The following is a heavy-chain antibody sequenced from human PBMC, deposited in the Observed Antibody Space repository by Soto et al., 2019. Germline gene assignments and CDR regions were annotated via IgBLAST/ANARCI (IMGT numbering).Heavy chain of an antibody. CDR2: ISYDGSNK. Sequence: QVQLVESGGGVVQPGRSLRLSCAASGFTFSSYAMHWVRQAPGKGLEWVAVISYDGSNKYYADSVKGRFTNSRDNSKNTLYLKMNSLRAEETAVYYCARDRMGRYYGSGSYYFDYWGQGTLVTVSS. CDR1: GFTFSSYA. D-gene: IGHD3-10*01. V-gene: IGHV3-30-3*01. J-gene: IGHJ4*02. CDR3: ARDRMGRYYGSGSYYFDY.